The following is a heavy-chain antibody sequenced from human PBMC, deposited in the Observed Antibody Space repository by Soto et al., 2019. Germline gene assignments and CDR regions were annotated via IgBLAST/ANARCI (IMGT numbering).Heavy chain of an antibody. CDR1: GGSISSGGYY. D-gene: IGHD2-15*01. CDR2: IYYSGST. J-gene: IGHJ4*02. V-gene: IGHV4-31*03. Sequence: SETLSLTCTVSGGSISSGGYYWSWIRQHPGKGLEWIGYIYYSGSTYYNPYLKSRVTITVDTSKNQFSLKLSSVTAADTAVYYCARDGGYCSGGSCYSFDYWGQGTLVTVSS. CDR3: ARDGGYCSGGSCYSFDY.